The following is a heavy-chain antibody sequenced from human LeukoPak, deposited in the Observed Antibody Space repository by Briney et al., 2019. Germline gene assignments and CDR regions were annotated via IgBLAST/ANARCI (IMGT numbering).Heavy chain of an antibody. Sequence: SETLSLTCTVSGGSISSYYWSWIRQPAGKGLGWIGRIYTSGSTNYNPSLKSRVTMSVDTSKNQFSLKLSSVTAADTAVYYCARLRLPVTYYDILTGRPHFDYWGQGTLVTVSS. J-gene: IGHJ4*02. CDR2: IYTSGST. D-gene: IGHD3-9*01. CDR1: GGSISSYY. V-gene: IGHV4-4*07. CDR3: ARLRLPVTYYDILTGRPHFDY.